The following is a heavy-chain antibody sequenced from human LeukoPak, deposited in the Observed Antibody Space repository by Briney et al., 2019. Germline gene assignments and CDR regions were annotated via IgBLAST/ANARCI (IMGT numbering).Heavy chain of an antibody. D-gene: IGHD6-13*01. J-gene: IGHJ4*02. CDR1: GFTVSSNY. CDR3: ARASAGTLDLLDY. Sequence: GGSLRLSCAASGFTVSSNYMSWVRQAPGKGLEWVSSITSSSSYIYYADSLKGRFTISRDNAKNSLYLQMNSLRAEDTAVYYCARASAGTLDLLDYWGQGTLVTVSS. CDR2: ITSSSSYI. V-gene: IGHV3-21*01.